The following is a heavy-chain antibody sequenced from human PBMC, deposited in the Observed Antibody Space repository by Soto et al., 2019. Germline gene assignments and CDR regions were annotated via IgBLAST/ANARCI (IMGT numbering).Heavy chain of an antibody. CDR1: GYTFTSYA. CDR3: ARTVAATPKWFFDY. Sequence: ASVKVSCKASGYTFTSYAMNWVRQAPGQRLEWMGWINAGNGNTKYSQKFQGRVTITRDTSASTAYMELSSLRSEDTAVYYCARTVAATPKWFFDYRGQRSPVTVSS. D-gene: IGHD2-15*01. V-gene: IGHV1-3*01. CDR2: INAGNGNT. J-gene: IGHJ4*02.